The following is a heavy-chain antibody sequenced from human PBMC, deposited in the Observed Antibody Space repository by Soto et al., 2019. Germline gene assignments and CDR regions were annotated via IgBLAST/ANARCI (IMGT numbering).Heavy chain of an antibody. Sequence: PSETLSLTCAVYGGSFSGYYWSWIRQPPGKGLEWIGEINHSGSTNYNPSLKSRVTISVDTSKNQFSLKLSSVTAADTAVYYCARVGDSSSWPLYFDYWGQGTLVTVYS. CDR3: ARVGDSSSWPLYFDY. V-gene: IGHV4-34*01. CDR2: INHSGST. D-gene: IGHD6-13*01. CDR1: GGSFSGYY. J-gene: IGHJ4*02.